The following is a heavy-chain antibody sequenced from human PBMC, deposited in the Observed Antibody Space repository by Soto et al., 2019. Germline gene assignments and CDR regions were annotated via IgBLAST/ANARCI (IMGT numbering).Heavy chain of an antibody. V-gene: IGHV1-8*01. Sequence: QVQVVQSRAEVKKPGASVKASCKTSGYTFTDYDINWVRQATGQGLEWMGWVSPGNANAGYAPQXXGXXTMTSDTSISTVYMELNSLTSEDTAVYFCEVTTGFWGQGTKITVSS. D-gene: IGHD2-21*02. CDR1: GYTFTDYD. CDR2: VSPGNANA. J-gene: IGHJ4*02. CDR3: EVTTGF.